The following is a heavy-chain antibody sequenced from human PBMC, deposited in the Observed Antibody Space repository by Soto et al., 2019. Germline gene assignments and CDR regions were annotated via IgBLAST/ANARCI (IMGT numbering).Heavy chain of an antibody. CDR3: ARDRTIVVVVAGYYYYYGMDV. CDR1: GFTFSSYA. J-gene: IGHJ6*02. Sequence: GGSLRLSCAASGFTFSSYAMHWVRQAPGKGLEWVAVISYDGSNKYYADSVKGRFTISRDNSKNTLYLQMNSLRAEDTAVYYCARDRTIVVVVAGYYYYYGMDVWGQGTTVTSP. CDR2: ISYDGSNK. V-gene: IGHV3-30-3*01. D-gene: IGHD2-15*01.